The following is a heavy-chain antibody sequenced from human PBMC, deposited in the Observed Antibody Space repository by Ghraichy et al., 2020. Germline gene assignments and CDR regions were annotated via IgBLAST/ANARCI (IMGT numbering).Heavy chain of an antibody. CDR3: ARGRLGTRGYSYGSWFDP. CDR1: GGSFSGYY. J-gene: IGHJ5*02. D-gene: IGHD5-18*01. Sequence: SETLSLTCAVYGGSFSGYYWSWIRQPPGKGLEWIGEINHSGSTNYNPSLKSRVTISVDTSKNQFSLKLSSVTAADTAVYYCARGRLGTRGYSYGSWFDPWGQGTLVTVSS. CDR2: INHSGST. V-gene: IGHV4-34*01.